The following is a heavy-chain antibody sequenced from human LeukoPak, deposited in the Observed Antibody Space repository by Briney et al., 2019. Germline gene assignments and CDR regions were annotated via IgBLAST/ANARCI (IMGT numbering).Heavy chain of an antibody. Sequence: HPGGSLRLSCAASGFTFSSYAMSWVRQAPGKGLXXXSAISGSGTNTYYADSVKGRLTISRDNSKNTLYLQMNSLRAEDTALYYCARVIGAEIQLWLDYWGQGTLVTVSS. CDR3: ARVIGAEIQLWLDY. CDR2: ISGSGTNT. CDR1: GFTFSSYA. J-gene: IGHJ4*02. V-gene: IGHV3-23*01. D-gene: IGHD5-18*01.